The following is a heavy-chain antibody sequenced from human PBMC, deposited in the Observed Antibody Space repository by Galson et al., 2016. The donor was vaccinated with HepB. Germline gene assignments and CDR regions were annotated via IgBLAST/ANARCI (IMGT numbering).Heavy chain of an antibody. CDR1: GYTFTNFG. Sequence: QSGAEVKKPGESLKISCKASGYTFTNFGVNCVRQAPGQGLEWMGWISPYNSDTKYAPKFQGRVTMTTDTSTTTAYMELRNLRSDDTAVYYCARAPPSGTPLRNWYFDLWGRGTLVTVSA. V-gene: IGHV1-18*01. J-gene: IGHJ2*01. CDR2: ISPYNSDT. D-gene: IGHD3-10*01. CDR3: ARAPPSGTPLRNWYFDL.